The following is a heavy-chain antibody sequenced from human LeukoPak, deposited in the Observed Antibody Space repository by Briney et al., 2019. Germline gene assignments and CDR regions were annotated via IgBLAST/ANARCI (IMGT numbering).Heavy chain of an antibody. J-gene: IGHJ5*02. CDR1: GFTVSSNS. CDR2: IYSGGST. Sequence: GGSLRLSCTVSGFTVSSNSMSWVRQAPGKGLEWVSFIYSGGSTQYSDSVKGRFTISRDNAKNSLYLQMNSLRVEDTAVYYCAREPDDYVWGSYRAWGQGTLVTVSS. D-gene: IGHD3-16*02. CDR3: AREPDDYVWGSYRA. V-gene: IGHV3-53*01.